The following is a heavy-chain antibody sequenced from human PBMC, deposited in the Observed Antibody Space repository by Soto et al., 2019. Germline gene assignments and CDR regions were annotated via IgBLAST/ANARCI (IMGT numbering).Heavy chain of an antibody. D-gene: IGHD5-18*01. V-gene: IGHV4-31*03. Sequence: QVQLQESGPGLVKPSQTLSLTCTVSGGSISSGGYYWSWIRQHPGKGLEWIGYIYYSGSTYYNPSLTVRVTISVDTSKNQFSLKLSSVTAADTAVYYCARASSTRGYSYGYWFDPWGQGTLVTVSS. CDR3: ARASSTRGYSYGYWFDP. J-gene: IGHJ5*02. CDR1: GGSISSGGYY. CDR2: IYYSGST.